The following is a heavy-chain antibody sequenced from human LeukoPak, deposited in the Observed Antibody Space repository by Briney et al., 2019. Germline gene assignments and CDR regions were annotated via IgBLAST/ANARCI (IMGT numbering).Heavy chain of an antibody. CDR2: LSGSGVYT. CDR1: GFTFSSYA. D-gene: IGHD5-18*01. V-gene: IGHV3-23*01. CDR3: AKAGVQLWSPAGDY. J-gene: IGHJ4*02. Sequence: PGGSLRLSCAASGFTFSSYAMSWVRQAPGRGLEWVSGLSGSGVYTYYADSVKGRFIISRDNSKNTLFLQLNRLRAEDTAMYYCAKAGVQLWSPAGDYWGQGTLVTVSS.